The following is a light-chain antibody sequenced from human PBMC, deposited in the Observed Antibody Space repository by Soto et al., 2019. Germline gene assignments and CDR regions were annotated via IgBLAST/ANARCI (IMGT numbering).Light chain of an antibody. J-gene: IGKJ2*01. CDR3: MQALQTQYT. CDR2: LCS. CDR1: QSLLHSDGYNY. Sequence: DIVMTQSPLSLPVTPGEPASISCRSSQSLLHSDGYNYLDWYLQKPGQSPQLLIYLCSNRASGVPDRFSDSRSGTDFTLKISRVQAEDVGVYYCMQALQTQYTFGQGTKLEIK. V-gene: IGKV2-28*01.